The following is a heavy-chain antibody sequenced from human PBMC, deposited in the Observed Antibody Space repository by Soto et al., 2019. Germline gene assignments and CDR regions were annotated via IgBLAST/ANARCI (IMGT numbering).Heavy chain of an antibody. CDR1: GYSFTSHW. Sequence: GETLKISSQGSGYSFTSHWIGWVRQMPGKGLEWMGIIYPGYSDTRYSPSFQGQVTISADKSISTAYLQWSSLKASDTAMDYGARYGAAIMYHYGSGSNYYGMVVWGQGTSVTVSS. CDR2: IYPGYSDT. CDR3: ARYGAAIMYHYGSGSNYYGMVV. J-gene: IGHJ6*02. V-gene: IGHV5-51*01. D-gene: IGHD3-10*01.